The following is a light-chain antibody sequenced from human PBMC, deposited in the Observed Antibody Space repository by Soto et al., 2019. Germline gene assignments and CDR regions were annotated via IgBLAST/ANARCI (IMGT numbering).Light chain of an antibody. CDR2: ANT. V-gene: IGLV1-40*01. CDR3: QSYDSSLSGSV. Sequence: QSVLTQTPSVSGAPGQRVTISCTGSSSNIGAGYDVHWYQQLPGTTPKLLIYANTNRPSGVPDRFSGSKSGTSASLAITGLQAEDEADYYCQSYDSSLSGSVFGGGTSSPS. CDR1: SSNIGAGYD. J-gene: IGLJ3*02.